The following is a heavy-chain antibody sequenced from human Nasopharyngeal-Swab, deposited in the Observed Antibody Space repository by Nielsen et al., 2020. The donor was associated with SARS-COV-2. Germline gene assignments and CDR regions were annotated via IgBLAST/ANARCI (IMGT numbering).Heavy chain of an antibody. CDR2: INAGKGNT. J-gene: IGHJ4*02. CDR1: GYTFTSYA. D-gene: IGHD3-3*01. Sequence: ASVQVSCKASGYTFTSYAMHWVRQAPGQRLEWMGWINAGKGNTKYSQKFQGRVTITRDTSASTAYMELSSLRSEDTAVSYCARSWEWGGYGAKEYYFDYWGQGTLVTVSS. CDR3: ARSWEWGGYGAKEYYFDY. V-gene: IGHV1-3*01.